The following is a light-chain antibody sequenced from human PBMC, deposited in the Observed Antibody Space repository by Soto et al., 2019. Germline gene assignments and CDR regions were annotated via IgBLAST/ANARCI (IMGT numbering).Light chain of an antibody. Sequence: QSALTQPRSVSGSPGQSVTISCTGTSSDVGGYNYVSWYQQHPGKAPKLMIYDVSKRPAGVPDRFSGSKSGNTASLTISGLQAEEEADYCCCSYAGSYPVVFGGGTKLTVL. V-gene: IGLV2-11*01. CDR2: DVS. CDR3: CSYAGSYPVV. J-gene: IGLJ2*01. CDR1: SSDVGGYNY.